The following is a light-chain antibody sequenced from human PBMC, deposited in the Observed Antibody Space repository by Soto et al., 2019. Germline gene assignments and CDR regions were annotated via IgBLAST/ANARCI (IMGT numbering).Light chain of an antibody. J-gene: IGKJ4*01. V-gene: IGKV1-5*01. CDR2: DAS. CDR3: QQYNSYSLT. CDR1: QSIISL. Sequence: DIQMTQSPSTLSASVGDRVTITCRASQSIISLLSWYQHKPWKAPKLLIYDASSLESGVPSRFSGSGSGTEFTLTISSLQPDDFATYYCQQYNSYSLTFGGGTKVDIK.